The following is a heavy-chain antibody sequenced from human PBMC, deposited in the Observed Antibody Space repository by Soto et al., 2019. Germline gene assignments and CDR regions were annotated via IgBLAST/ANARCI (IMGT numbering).Heavy chain of an antibody. Sequence: GGSLRLSCAASGFTFNNYAMNWVRQAPGMGLEWVATISNTGGGTYYADSVKGRFTISRDNSKNTLYLQMSSLRVEDTAVYYCAKDRLAGNLAYWGQGTQVTVSS. J-gene: IGHJ4*02. V-gene: IGHV3-23*01. CDR1: GFTFNNYA. CDR3: AKDRLAGNLAY. CDR2: ISNTGGGT.